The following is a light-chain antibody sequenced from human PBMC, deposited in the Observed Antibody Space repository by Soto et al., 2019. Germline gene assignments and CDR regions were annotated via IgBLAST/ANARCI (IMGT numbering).Light chain of an antibody. CDR2: DAS. J-gene: IGKJ1*01. V-gene: IGKV3-11*01. CDR3: QQRSNWPWT. Sequence: IMLKLSPATLCLSPRERATLSCRASQSVSSYLAWYQQKPGQAPRLPIYDASNRATGIPARFSGSGSGTDFTLTISSLEPEDFAVYYCQQRSNWPWTFGQGSKV. CDR1: QSVSSY.